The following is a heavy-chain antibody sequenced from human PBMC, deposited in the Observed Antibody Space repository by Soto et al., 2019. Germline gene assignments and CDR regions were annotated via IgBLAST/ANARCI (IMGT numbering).Heavy chain of an antibody. CDR1: GFTFSSYS. D-gene: IGHD3-9*01. Sequence: GGSLRLSCAASGFTFSSYSMNWVRQAPGKGLEWVSSISSSSSYIYYADSVKGRFTISRDNAKNSLYLQMNSLRAEDTAVYYCARDSRPPPYDILTGYIYFDYWGQGTLVTVSS. V-gene: IGHV3-21*01. CDR3: ARDSRPPPYDILTGYIYFDY. J-gene: IGHJ4*02. CDR2: ISSSSSYI.